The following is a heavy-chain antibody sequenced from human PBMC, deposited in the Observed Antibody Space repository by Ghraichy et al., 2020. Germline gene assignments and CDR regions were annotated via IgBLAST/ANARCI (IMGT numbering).Heavy chain of an antibody. Sequence: LSLTCAASGFTFSSYGMHWVRQAPGKGLEWVAVISYDGSNKYYADSVKGRFTISRDNSKNTLYLQMNSLRAEDTAVYYCAKDGVSSGSIEDGWFDPWGQGTLVTVSS. J-gene: IGHJ5*02. D-gene: IGHD3-22*01. CDR3: AKDGVSSGSIEDGWFDP. CDR1: GFTFSSYG. CDR2: ISYDGSNK. V-gene: IGHV3-30*18.